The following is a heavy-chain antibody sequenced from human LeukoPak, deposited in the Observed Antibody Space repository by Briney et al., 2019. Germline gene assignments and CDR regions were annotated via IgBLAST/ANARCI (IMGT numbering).Heavy chain of an antibody. CDR2: ISSSSSTI. CDR3: AKLKGWYGEGYFDY. J-gene: IGHJ4*02. Sequence: GGTLRPSCAASGFTFSSYSMNWVSQAPGKGLEWVSYISSSSSTIYYADSVKGRFTISSDISNDKLFLQMTSLRAEDTAVYYCAKLKGWYGEGYFDYWGPGTLVTVSS. V-gene: IGHV3-48*01. D-gene: IGHD3-10*01. CDR1: GFTFSSYS.